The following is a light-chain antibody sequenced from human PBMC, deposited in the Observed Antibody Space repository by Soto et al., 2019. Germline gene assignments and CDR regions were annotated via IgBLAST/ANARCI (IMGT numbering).Light chain of an antibody. CDR2: AAS. CDR1: QSISSY. CDR3: QQRGNWWT. V-gene: IGKV1-39*01. J-gene: IGKJ1*01. Sequence: DIQMTQSPSSLSASVGDRVIITCRASQSISSYLNWYQQKPGKAPKLLIYAASSLQSGVPSRFSGSGSGTDFTLTISSLEPEDFAIYFCQQRGNWWTFGQGAKVDIK.